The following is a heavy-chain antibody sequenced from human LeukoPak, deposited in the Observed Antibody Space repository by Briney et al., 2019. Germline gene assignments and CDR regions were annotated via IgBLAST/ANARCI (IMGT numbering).Heavy chain of an antibody. J-gene: IGHJ6*02. Sequence: ASVKVSCKASGYTFTSYAIHWVRQAPGQRLEWMGWMNPKSGNTGYAQKFQGRVTMTRNTSISTAYMELSSLRSEDTAVYYCARDNYPYGMDVWGQGTTVTVSS. V-gene: IGHV1-8*01. CDR2: MNPKSGNT. CDR3: ARDNYPYGMDV. CDR1: GYTFTSYA.